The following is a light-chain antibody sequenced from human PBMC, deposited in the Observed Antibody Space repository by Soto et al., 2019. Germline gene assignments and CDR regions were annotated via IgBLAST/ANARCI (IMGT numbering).Light chain of an antibody. V-gene: IGKV1-39*01. CDR1: QSISSY. J-gene: IGKJ2*01. Sequence: DIQMTQSPSSLSESVGDRVTITCRASQSISSYLNWYQQKPGNAPKLLIYAASSLQSGVPSRFSGSGSGTDFTLTISSLQPEDFATYYCQQSYSTPPTFGQGTKLEIK. CDR2: AAS. CDR3: QQSYSTPPT.